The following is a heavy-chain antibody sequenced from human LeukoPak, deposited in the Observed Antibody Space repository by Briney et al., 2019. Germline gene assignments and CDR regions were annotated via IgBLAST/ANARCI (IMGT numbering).Heavy chain of an antibody. J-gene: IGHJ4*02. CDR1: GYSFISYW. CDR2: VDPSDSYT. D-gene: IGHD2-15*01. Sequence: GKSLKISCQGSGYSFISYWISWVRQMPGKGLEWMGRVDPSDSYTNYSPSFQGHVTISADKSISTAYLQWSSLKASDTAMYYCARVLCSGGSCYLYYWGQGTLVTVSS. CDR3: ARVLCSGGSCYLYY. V-gene: IGHV5-10-1*01.